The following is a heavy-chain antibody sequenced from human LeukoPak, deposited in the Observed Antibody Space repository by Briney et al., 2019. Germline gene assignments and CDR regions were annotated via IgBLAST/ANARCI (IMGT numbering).Heavy chain of an antibody. Sequence: KSGGSLRLSCAASGFTFSSYGMHWVRQAPGKGLEWVSSISSSSSYIYYADSVKGRFTISRDNAKNSLYLQMNSLRAEDTAVYYCARGGIPYGMDVWGQGTTVTVSS. CDR1: GFTFSSYG. CDR2: ISSSSSYI. V-gene: IGHV3-21*01. CDR3: ARGGIPYGMDV. J-gene: IGHJ6*02. D-gene: IGHD1-26*01.